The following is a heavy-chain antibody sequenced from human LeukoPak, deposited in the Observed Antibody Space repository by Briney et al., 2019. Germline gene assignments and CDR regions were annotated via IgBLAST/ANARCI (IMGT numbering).Heavy chain of an antibody. D-gene: IGHD3-3*01. J-gene: IGHJ4*02. CDR2: VHLDGRT. CDR1: GGSVTSTNW. V-gene: IGHV4-4*02. Sequence: SETLSLTCDVSGGSVTSTNWWTWVRQPPGKGLEWIGEVHLDGRTNYNPSLKSRLIMSVALPENHISLKLTSVTAADTAVYYCAREGGFYRPLDYSGQGTLVTVSS. CDR3: AREGGFYRPLDY.